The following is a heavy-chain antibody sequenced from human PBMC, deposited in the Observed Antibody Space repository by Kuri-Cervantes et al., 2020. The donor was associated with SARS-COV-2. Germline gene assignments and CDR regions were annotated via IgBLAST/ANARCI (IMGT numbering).Heavy chain of an antibody. V-gene: IGHV1-8*01. CDR1: GYTFTSYD. D-gene: IGHD6-19*01. J-gene: IGHJ4*02. CDR2: MNPNSGNT. CDR3: ARIKGSSAFDY. Sequence: ASVKVSCKASGYTFTSYDINWVRQATGQGLEWMGWMNPNSGNTGYAQKLQGGVTMTTDTSTSTAYMELRSLRSDDTAVYYCARIKGSSAFDYWGQGTLVTVSS.